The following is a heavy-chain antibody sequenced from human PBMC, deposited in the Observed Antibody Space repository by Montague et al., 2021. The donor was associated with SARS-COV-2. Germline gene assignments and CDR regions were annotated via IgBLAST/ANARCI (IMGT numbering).Heavy chain of an antibody. CDR3: ARGPPGGVYYYYGMDV. V-gene: IGHV4-59*01. CDR1: GGSISNYY. Sequence: SETLSLTCTVSGGSISNYYWNWIRQPPGKGLEWIGYIYYSGNSNYNPSLKSRVNISVDTSNNLFSLRLNSVTAADTAVYYCARGPPGGVYYYYGMDVWGQGTTVTVSS. D-gene: IGHD3-16*01. J-gene: IGHJ6*02. CDR2: IYYSGNS.